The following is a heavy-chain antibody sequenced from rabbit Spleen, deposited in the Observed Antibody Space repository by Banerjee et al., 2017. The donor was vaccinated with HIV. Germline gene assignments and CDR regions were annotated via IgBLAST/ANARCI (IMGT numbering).Heavy chain of an antibody. V-gene: IGHV1S45*01. Sequence: QEQLVESGGGLVQPEGSLTLTCKASGFSFSDRDVMCWVRQAPGKGLEWIACINAATAKPVYATWAKGRFTISRTSSTTVTLRMTSLTATDMATYFCARDLVGVIGWNFYLWGQGTLVTVS. CDR2: INAATAKP. CDR1: GFSFSDRDV. CDR3: ARDLVGVIGWNFYL. D-gene: IGHD1-1*01. J-gene: IGHJ4*01.